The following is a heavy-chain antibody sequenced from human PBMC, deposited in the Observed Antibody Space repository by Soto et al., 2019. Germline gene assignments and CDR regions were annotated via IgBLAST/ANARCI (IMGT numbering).Heavy chain of an antibody. Sequence: QVQLQESGPGLVKPSQTLSLTCTVSGGSISSGDYYWSWLRQHPGKGLEWIGYIYYSGSTYYNPSLKSRVTISVYTSKNQFSLKLSSVTAADTAVYYCARWWSGSRQGFDPWGQGTLVTVSS. V-gene: IGHV4-31*03. CDR2: IYYSGST. D-gene: IGHD3-3*01. CDR3: ARWWSGSRQGFDP. J-gene: IGHJ5*02. CDR1: GGSISSGDYY.